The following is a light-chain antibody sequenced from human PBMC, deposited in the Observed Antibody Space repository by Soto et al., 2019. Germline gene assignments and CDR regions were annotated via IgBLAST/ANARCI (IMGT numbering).Light chain of an antibody. V-gene: IGLV1-40*01. Sequence: QSALTQPPSGSGAPGQRVTISCTGSSSNIGAGYEVHWYQQLPGTAPKLLIYGNSNRPSGVPDRFSGSKSGTSASLAITGLQAEDEADYYCQSYDSSLSGVVFGGGTKLTVL. CDR2: GNS. J-gene: IGLJ2*01. CDR1: SSNIGAGYE. CDR3: QSYDSSLSGVV.